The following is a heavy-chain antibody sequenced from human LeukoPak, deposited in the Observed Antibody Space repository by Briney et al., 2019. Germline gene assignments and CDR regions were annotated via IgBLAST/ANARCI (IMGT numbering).Heavy chain of an antibody. CDR2: ISSSSSYI. D-gene: IGHD3-9*01. Sequence: PGGSLRLSCAASGFTFSSYSMNWVRQAPGKGLEWDSSISSSSSYIYYADSVKGRFTISRDNAKNSLYLQMNSLRAEDTAVYYCAREVEYDILTGQHWFDPWGQGTLVTVSS. V-gene: IGHV3-21*01. CDR3: AREVEYDILTGQHWFDP. J-gene: IGHJ5*02. CDR1: GFTFSSYS.